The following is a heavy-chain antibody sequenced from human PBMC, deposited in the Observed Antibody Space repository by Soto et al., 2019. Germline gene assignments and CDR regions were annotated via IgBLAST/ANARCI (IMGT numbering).Heavy chain of an antibody. J-gene: IGHJ4*02. CDR2: VYSSGST. CDR3: ARHWWSSGSYLVFDS. CDR1: GASIAGYY. V-gene: IGHV4-59*08. D-gene: IGHD6-19*01. Sequence: QVQLQESGPGLLKPSETLSLPCTISGASIAGYYWSWIRQSPGKGLEWIGYVYSSGSTNYNPSLQGRVAMSTDTSKRQSSLKLTSVTAADTALYYCARHWWSSGSYLVFDSWGQGTLVTVSS.